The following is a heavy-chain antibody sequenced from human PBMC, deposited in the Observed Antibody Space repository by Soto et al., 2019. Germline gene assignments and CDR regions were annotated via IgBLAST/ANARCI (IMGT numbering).Heavy chain of an antibody. V-gene: IGHV3-30-3*01. J-gene: IGHJ4*02. CDR2: ISYDGSNK. CDR3: ARVGDCGGDCYFDY. Sequence: QVQLVESGGGVVQPGRSPRLSCAASGFTFSSYAMHWVRQAPGKGLEWVAVISYDGSNKYYADSVKGRFTISRDNSKNTLYLQMNSLRAEDTAVYYCARVGDCGGDCYFDYWGQGTLVTVSS. D-gene: IGHD2-21*02. CDR1: GFTFSSYA.